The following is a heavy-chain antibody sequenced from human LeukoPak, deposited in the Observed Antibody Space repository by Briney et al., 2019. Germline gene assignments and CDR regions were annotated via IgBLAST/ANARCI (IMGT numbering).Heavy chain of an antibody. Sequence: PSETLSLTCTVSGGSISSYYWSWIRQPAGKGLEWIGRIYTSGSTNYNPSLKSRVTISVDTSKNQFSLKLSSVTAADTAVYYCARANPKTYYYGSGSYYNTPFDYWGQGTLVTVSS. CDR1: GGSISSYY. V-gene: IGHV4-4*07. D-gene: IGHD3-10*01. CDR3: ARANPKTYYYGSGSYYNTPFDY. CDR2: IYTSGST. J-gene: IGHJ4*02.